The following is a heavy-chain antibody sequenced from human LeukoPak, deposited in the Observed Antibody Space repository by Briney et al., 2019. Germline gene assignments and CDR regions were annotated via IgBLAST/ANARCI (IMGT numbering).Heavy chain of an antibody. CDR1: GYTFNRYA. J-gene: IGHJ4*02. CDR3: ARAAYYASGSYYNGCFDI. Sequence: GASVKVSCKASGYTFNRYAMHWVRQAPGQRLEWMGWINTGNGNTKSSQKFQGRVTIIRDTFASTAYMELSNLRSEDTAIYYCARAAYYASGSYYNGCFDIWGQGTLVTVSS. CDR2: INTGNGNT. V-gene: IGHV1-3*04. D-gene: IGHD3-10*01.